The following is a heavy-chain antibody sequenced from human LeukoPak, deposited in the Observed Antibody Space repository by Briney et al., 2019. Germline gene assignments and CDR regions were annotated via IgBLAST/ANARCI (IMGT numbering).Heavy chain of an antibody. Sequence: GGSLRLSCAASGFTFSSYGMHWVRQAPGKGLEWVAFIRYDGSNKDYTDSVKGRFTISRDNSKNTLYLQMNSLRAEDTAVYYCAKGPNRRNDDCSGGSCYYPRFDYWGQGTLVTVSS. CDR2: IRYDGSNK. CDR3: AKGPNRRNDDCSGGSCYYPRFDY. V-gene: IGHV3-30*02. CDR1: GFTFSSYG. J-gene: IGHJ4*02. D-gene: IGHD2-15*01.